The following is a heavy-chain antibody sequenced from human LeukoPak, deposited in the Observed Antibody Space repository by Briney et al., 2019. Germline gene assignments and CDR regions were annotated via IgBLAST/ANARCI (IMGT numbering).Heavy chain of an antibody. CDR3: ARQSNYYDSSGYYSPFDY. CDR2: ISGSGGST. J-gene: IGHJ4*02. V-gene: IGHV3-23*01. D-gene: IGHD3-22*01. Sequence: PGGSLRLXCAASGFTFSSYAMSWVRLAPGKGLEWVSAISGSGGSTYYADSVKGRFTISRDNSKNTLYLQMNSLRAEDTAVYYCARQSNYYDSSGYYSPFDYWGQGTLVTVSS. CDR1: GFTFSSYA.